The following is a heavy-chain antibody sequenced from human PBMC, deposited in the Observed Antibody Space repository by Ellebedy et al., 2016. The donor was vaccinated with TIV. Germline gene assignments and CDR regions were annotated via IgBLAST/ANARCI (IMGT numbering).Heavy chain of an antibody. CDR1: GFSFSSYG. V-gene: IGHV3-48*02. J-gene: IGHJ4*02. CDR2: ITSYRSTM. Sequence: GESLKISCAASGFSFSSYGRNCFRQAPGKGLEWVSYITSYRSTMYYADSFTGRFPFSRDNAKNSLYLQLNSLRDEDMAVYSCARGLYGSGTYSFDYWGQGTLVTVSS. CDR3: ARGLYGSGTYSFDY. D-gene: IGHD3-10*01.